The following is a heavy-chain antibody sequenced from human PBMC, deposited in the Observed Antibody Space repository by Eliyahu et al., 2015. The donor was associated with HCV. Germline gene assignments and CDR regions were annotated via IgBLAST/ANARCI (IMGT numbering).Heavy chain of an antibody. CDR1: GGTFSSYT. D-gene: IGHD3-22*01. J-gene: IGHJ4*02. CDR2: IIPILGIA. Sequence: QVQLVQSGAEVKKPGSSVKVSCKASGGTFSSYTISWVRQAPGQGLEWMGRIIPILGIANYAQKFQGRVTITADKSTSTAYMELSSLRSEDTAVYYCARGYYDSSGYQYYFDYWGQGTLVTVSS. V-gene: IGHV1-69*02. CDR3: ARGYYDSSGYQYYFDY.